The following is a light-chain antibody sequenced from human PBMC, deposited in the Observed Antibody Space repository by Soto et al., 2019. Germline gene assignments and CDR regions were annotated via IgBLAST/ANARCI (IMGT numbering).Light chain of an antibody. CDR1: QTLSGNY. CDR2: GAS. CDR3: HLYGSSPKT. Sequence: DIVLTQSPGTLSLSPGDRATLSCRATQTLSGNYLAWYQQKPGQAPKPLIHGASTRATGIPDRFSGSGSGTDFTLTISRLEPEDFEVYYCHLYGSSPKTFGQGTKVDIK. J-gene: IGKJ1*01. V-gene: IGKV3-20*01.